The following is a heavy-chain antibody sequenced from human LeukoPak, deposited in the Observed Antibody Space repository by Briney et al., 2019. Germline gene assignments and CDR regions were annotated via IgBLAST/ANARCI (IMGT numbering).Heavy chain of an antibody. D-gene: IGHD3-10*01. CDR1: GYSFTSYW. Sequence: RGESLKISCKGSGYSFTSYWIGWVRQMPGKGLEWMGIIYPADSDTKYSPSLQGQVTISADKSISTAYLQWSSLKASDTAMYYCARLRKGWFGDLSFDYWGQGTTVTVSS. CDR2: IYPADSDT. V-gene: IGHV5-51*01. CDR3: ARLRKGWFGDLSFDY. J-gene: IGHJ4*02.